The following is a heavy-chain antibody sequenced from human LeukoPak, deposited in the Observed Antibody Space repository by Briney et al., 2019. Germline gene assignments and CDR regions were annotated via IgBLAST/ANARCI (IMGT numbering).Heavy chain of an antibody. J-gene: IGHJ4*02. CDR2: ITSSSNYI. D-gene: IGHD2-15*01. Sequence: GGSLRHSCAASGYTFSSYSMNWVRQAPGKGPEWVSSITSSSNYIYYADSVKGRFTISRDNAKNSLYLQMNSLRAEDTAVYYCARVYCSGGSCYYEGLDYWGQGTLVTVSS. CDR3: ARVYCSGGSCYYEGLDY. CDR1: GYTFSSYS. V-gene: IGHV3-21*01.